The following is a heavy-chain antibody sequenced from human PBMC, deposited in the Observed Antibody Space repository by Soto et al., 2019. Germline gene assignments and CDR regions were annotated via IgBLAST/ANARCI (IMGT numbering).Heavy chain of an antibody. J-gene: IGHJ3*02. CDR3: ASLPVADVAFDI. D-gene: IGHD6-19*01. Sequence: ASVKVSCKASGYTFTGYYMHWVRQAPGQGLEWMGWINPNSGGTNYAQKLQGWVTMTRDTSISTAYMELSRLRSDDTAVYYCASLPVADVAFDIWGQGTMVTVSS. CDR1: GYTFTGYY. CDR2: INPNSGGT. V-gene: IGHV1-2*04.